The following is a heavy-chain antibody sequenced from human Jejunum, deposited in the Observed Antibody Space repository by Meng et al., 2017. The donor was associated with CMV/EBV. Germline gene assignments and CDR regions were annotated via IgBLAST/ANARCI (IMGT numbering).Heavy chain of an antibody. V-gene: IGHV4-61*01. CDR3: ARNVYTYGFDAFDI. CDR1: GSFSGGHYY. J-gene: IGHJ3*02. CDR2: IYNSGST. D-gene: IGHD5-18*01. Sequence: GSFSGGHYYWNWSRQPPGKGLEWIGYIYNSGSTDYNPSLKSRVTISLDTSKNQFSLKLSSLTAADTAVYYCARNVYTYGFDAFDIWGQGTMVTVSS.